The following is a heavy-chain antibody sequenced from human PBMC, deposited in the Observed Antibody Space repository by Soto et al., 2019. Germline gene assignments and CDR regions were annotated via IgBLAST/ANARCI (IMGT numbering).Heavy chain of an antibody. V-gene: IGHV3-23*01. Sequence: EVQLMESGGGLVQPGGSLRLSCASSGFTLSMSAVNWVRQAPGKGLEWVSYISDSGDRTYYAASVKGRFTISRDRSKKTVTXQMDSLRAEXXXXXXXXXDRGIIVXXXXXXXXWG. D-gene: IGHD3-16*02. CDR2: ISDSGDRT. CDR3: XXDRGIIVXXXXXXXX. J-gene: IGHJ2*01. CDR1: GFTLSMSA.